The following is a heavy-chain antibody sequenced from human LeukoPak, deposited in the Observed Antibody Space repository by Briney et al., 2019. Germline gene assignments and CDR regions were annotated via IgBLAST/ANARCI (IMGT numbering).Heavy chain of an antibody. V-gene: IGHV4-38-2*01. D-gene: IGHD3-9*01. CDR2: IYHSGST. J-gene: IGHJ6*04. CDR3: ARGLTRDYYGMDV. Sequence: SETLSLTCAVSGYSISSCYYWGCIRQPPGEGLERNGSIYHSGSTYYNPSLKSRVTISVDTSKNQFSLKMSSVTAADTAVYYCARGLTRDYYGMDVWGKGTTVTVSS. CDR1: GYSISSCYY.